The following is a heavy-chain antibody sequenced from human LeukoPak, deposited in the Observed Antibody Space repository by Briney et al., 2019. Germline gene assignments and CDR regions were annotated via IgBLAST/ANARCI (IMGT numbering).Heavy chain of an antibody. CDR3: ATSNYDSSGYGY. V-gene: IGHV4-34*01. CDR2: INHSGST. J-gene: IGHJ4*02. Sequence: SETLSLTCAVYGGSFSGYYWSWIRQPPGKGLEWIGEINHSGSTNYNPPLKSRVTISVDTSKNQFSLKLSSVTAADTAVYYCATSNYDSSGYGYWGQGTLVTVSS. CDR1: GGSFSGYY. D-gene: IGHD3-22*01.